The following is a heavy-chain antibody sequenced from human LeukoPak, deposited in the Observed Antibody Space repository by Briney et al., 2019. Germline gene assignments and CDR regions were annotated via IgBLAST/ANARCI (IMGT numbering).Heavy chain of an antibody. CDR1: GGSISSYY. Sequence: SGTLSLTCTVSGGSISSYYWSWIRQPPGKGLEWIGYIYDMGSTNYNPSLKSRVTISVDTSKNQFSLKLSSVTAADTAVYYCARLAIRPYNWFDPWGQGTLVSVSS. J-gene: IGHJ5*02. V-gene: IGHV4-59*08. CDR2: IYDMGST. CDR3: ARLAIRPYNWFDP. D-gene: IGHD2-2*02.